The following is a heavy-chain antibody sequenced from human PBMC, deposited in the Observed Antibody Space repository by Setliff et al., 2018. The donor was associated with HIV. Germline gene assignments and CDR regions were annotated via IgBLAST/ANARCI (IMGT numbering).Heavy chain of an antibody. J-gene: IGHJ6*02. CDR2: IYHSGST. V-gene: IGHV4-39*01. CDR3: ARHSGGSFYNFWSGDYYYYGMDV. D-gene: IGHD3-3*01. Sequence: PSETLSLPCTVSGGALSSSSYYWGWIRQPPGKGLEWIGSIYHSGSTYYNPSLKSRVTISVDTSKNQFSLKLSSVTAADTAVYYCARHSGGSFYNFWSGDYYYYGMDVWGQGTTVTVSS. CDR1: GGALSSSSYY.